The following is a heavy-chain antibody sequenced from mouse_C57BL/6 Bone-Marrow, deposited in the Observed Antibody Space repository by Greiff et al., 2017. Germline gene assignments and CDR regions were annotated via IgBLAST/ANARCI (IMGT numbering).Heavy chain of an antibody. J-gene: IGHJ3*01. Sequence: EVKLVESGPELVKPGASVKIPCKASGYTFTDYNMDWVKQSHGKSLEWIGDINPNNGGTIYNQKFKGKATLTVDTSSSTAYMELRSLTSEDTAVYYCARGRWFAYWGQGTLVTVSA. CDR3: ARGRWFAY. V-gene: IGHV1-18*01. CDR1: GYTFTDYN. CDR2: INPNNGGT.